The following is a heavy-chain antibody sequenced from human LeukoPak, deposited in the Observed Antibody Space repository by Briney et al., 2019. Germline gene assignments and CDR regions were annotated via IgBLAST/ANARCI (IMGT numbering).Heavy chain of an antibody. D-gene: IGHD5-18*01. CDR1: GFTFSTYW. CDR2: IKYNGNEK. V-gene: IGHV3-7*01. Sequence: GGSLRLSCAASGFTFSTYWMTWVRQAPGKGLEWVANIKYNGNEKYYVDSVKGRFSISRDNGERSLYLQMNSLRAEDTAVYYCATGGAFNGYHVHWGQGTLVTVSS. J-gene: IGHJ4*02. CDR3: ATGGAFNGYHVH.